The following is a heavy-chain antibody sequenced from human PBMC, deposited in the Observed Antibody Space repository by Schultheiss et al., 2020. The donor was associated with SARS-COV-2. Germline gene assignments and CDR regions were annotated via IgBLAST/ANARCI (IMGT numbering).Heavy chain of an antibody. J-gene: IGHJ2*01. Sequence: GSLRLSCTVSGGSISSYYWSWIRQPAGKGLEWIGRIYTSGSTNYNPSLKSRVTMSVDTSKNQFSLKLSSVTAADTAVYYCARRSLYGDYVLFDLWGRGTLVTVSS. CDR2: IYTSGST. CDR3: ARRSLYGDYVLFDL. D-gene: IGHD4-17*01. CDR1: GGSISSYY. V-gene: IGHV4-4*07.